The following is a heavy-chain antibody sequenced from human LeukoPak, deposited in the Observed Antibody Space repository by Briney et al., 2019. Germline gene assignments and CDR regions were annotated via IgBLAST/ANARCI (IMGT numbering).Heavy chain of an antibody. D-gene: IGHD6-6*01. CDR3: ARVPGGYSISFPYYYYYMDV. V-gene: IGHV3-64*01. CDR1: GFTFSSYA. J-gene: IGHJ6*03. Sequence: GGSVRLSCPASGFTFSSYAMDWVRQARGKGLEDVSAISTKGGSTYYANSVKGRFTVSRDNYKNTLDLQRGSLRLEDMAVYYCARVPGGYSISFPYYYYYMDVWGKGTTVTVSS. CDR2: ISTKGGST.